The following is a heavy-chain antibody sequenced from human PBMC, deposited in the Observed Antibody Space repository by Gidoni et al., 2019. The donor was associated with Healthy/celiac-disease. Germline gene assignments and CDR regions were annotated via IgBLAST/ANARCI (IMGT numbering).Heavy chain of an antibody. CDR3: AGDSQDHGEVDY. V-gene: IGHV3-21*01. J-gene: IGHJ4*02. Sequence: EVQLLVSGGGLFKPGGSLSLSCAASGSTFSSYSMNWVSQAPGQGLVWGSSISSSSRYIYYADSVKGRFTITSDNAKNSLYLQMNSLRAEDTTVYYCAGDSQDHGEVDYWGQGTLVTVSS. CDR1: GSTFSSYS. CDR2: ISSSSRYI.